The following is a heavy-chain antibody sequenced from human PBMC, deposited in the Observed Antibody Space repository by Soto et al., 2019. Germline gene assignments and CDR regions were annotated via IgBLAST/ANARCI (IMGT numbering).Heavy chain of an antibody. V-gene: IGHV1-69*02. CDR2: TIPLLNVA. J-gene: IGHJ4*02. D-gene: IGHD3-22*01. Sequence: ASVKVSCKASGGTFSTSTFTWVRQAPGQGLEWMGRTIPLLNVADYAQDFQGRLTITADKSTSTTYMELSSVTAADTAVYYCARGSYYYDSSGYYHYWGQGTLVTVSS. CDR3: ARGSYYYDSSGYYHY. CDR1: GGTFSTST.